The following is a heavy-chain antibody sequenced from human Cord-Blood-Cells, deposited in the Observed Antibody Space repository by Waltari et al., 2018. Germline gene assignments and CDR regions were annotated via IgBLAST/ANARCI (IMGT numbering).Heavy chain of an antibody. V-gene: IGHV1-3*01. D-gene: IGHD4-17*01. CDR3: ARGGDYGDYAEYFQH. J-gene: IGHJ1*01. CDR1: GYHFTCYA. Sequence: QVQLVQPGAEVKKPVASVKASCKASGYHFTCYAMHWVRQAPGQRLEWMGWINAGHGNTKYSQKFQGRVTITRDTSASTAYRELSSLRSEDTAVYYCARGGDYGDYAEYFQHWGQGTLVTVSS. CDR2: INAGHGNT.